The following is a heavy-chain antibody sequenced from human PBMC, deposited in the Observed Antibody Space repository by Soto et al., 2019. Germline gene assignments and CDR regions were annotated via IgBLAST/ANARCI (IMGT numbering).Heavy chain of an antibody. D-gene: IGHD2-2*01. J-gene: IGHJ4*02. V-gene: IGHV3-15*01. CDR1: GFTFSNAW. Sequence: EVQLVESGGGLVKPGESLRLSCAASGFTFSNAWMNWVRQAPGKGLEWVGLIQKKTDGGTAAHAAPVQGRFTISRDDSKNTLYLQMNSLKIEETAVYCCVTGVLPPDYWGQGTLVTVSS. CDR3: VTGVLPPDY. CDR2: IQKKTDGGTA.